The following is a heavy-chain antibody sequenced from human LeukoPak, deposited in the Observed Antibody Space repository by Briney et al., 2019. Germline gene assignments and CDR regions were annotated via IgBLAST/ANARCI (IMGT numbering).Heavy chain of an antibody. V-gene: IGHV4-59*01. D-gene: IGHD3-10*01. CDR3: ARGSLLWFGESLDAFDI. CDR2: IYYSGST. CDR1: GGSISDYF. Sequence: PSETLSLTCTVSGGSISDYFWSWIRQPPGKGLEWIGYIYYSGSTNYNPSLKSRVTISVDTSKNQLSLKLSSVTAADTAVYYCARGSLLWFGESLDAFDIWGQGTMVTVSS. J-gene: IGHJ3*02.